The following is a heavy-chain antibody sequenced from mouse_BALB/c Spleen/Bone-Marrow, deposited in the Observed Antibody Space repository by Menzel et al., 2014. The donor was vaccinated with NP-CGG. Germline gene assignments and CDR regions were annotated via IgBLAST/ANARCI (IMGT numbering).Heavy chain of an antibody. CDR2: INSNGGST. J-gene: IGHJ2*01. Sequence: EVMLVESGGGLVQPGGSLKLSCAASGFTFSSYGMSWVRQTPDKRLELVASINSNGGSTYYPDNVKGRFTISRDNAKNTLSLQMSSLKSEDTAMYYCARGNYGNYVDYFDYWGQGTTLTVSS. CDR1: GFTFSSYG. V-gene: IGHV5-6-3*01. CDR3: ARGNYGNYVDYFDY. D-gene: IGHD2-1*01.